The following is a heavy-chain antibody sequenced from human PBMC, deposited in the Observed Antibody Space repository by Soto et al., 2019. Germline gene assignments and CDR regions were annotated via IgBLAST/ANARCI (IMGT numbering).Heavy chain of an antibody. D-gene: IGHD3-22*01. J-gene: IGHJ6*02. CDR3: ARDITLETGYYDSSGYYYVRTTSKNYYYYYGMDV. Sequence: GGSLRLSCAASGFTFDDYAMHWVRQAPGKGLEWVSGISWNSGSIGYADSVKGRFTISRDNSKNTLYLQMNSLRAEDTAVYYCARDITLETGYYDSSGYYYVRTTSKNYYYYYGMDVWGQGTTVTVSS. CDR2: ISWNSGSI. V-gene: IGHV3-9*01. CDR1: GFTFDDYA.